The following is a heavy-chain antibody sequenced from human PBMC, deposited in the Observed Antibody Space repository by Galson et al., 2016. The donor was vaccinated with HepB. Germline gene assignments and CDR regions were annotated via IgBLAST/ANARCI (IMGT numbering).Heavy chain of an antibody. CDR1: GFTVSDNY. Sequence: SLRLSCAASGFTVSDNYITWAPRAPGRGREWVSLIHNVGPPYYPDPVKGRFTISRDNSKNTVYLQLNSLPAEDTAIYYCARDRLRGVVGSFHPWGQGTLVTVSS. CDR2: IHNVGPP. CDR3: ARDRLRGVVGSFHP. J-gene: IGHJ5*02. V-gene: IGHV3-53*01. D-gene: IGHD3-10*01.